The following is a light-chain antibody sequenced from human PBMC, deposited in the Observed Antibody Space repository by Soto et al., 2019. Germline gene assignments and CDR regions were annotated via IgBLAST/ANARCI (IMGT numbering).Light chain of an antibody. Sequence: DIQMTQSPSSLSASVGDRVTITCRASQDISTFLAWYQQKPGKAPQLLIYSTSNLHSGVPSRFSGSGSGTEFTLTVSSLQPEDFATYHCQQHNSYPYTFGQGTNLEIK. CDR2: STS. V-gene: IGKV1-9*01. J-gene: IGKJ2*01. CDR3: QQHNSYPYT. CDR1: QDISTF.